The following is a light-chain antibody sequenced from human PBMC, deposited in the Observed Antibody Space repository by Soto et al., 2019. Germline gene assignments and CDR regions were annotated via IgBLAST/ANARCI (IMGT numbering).Light chain of an antibody. CDR2: DAS. Sequence: ETVLTQSPATLSLSPGERATLSCRASQSVSSYLAWYQQKPGQAPRLLIYDASKRATGIPARFSGSGSGTDFTLTISRLEPEDFAVYYCQQYDSSPITFGQGTRLEIK. CDR3: QQYDSSPIT. V-gene: IGKV3-20*01. CDR1: QSVSSY. J-gene: IGKJ5*01.